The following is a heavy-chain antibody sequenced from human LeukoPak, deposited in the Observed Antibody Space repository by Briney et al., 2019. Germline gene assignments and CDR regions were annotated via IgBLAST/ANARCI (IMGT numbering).Heavy chain of an antibody. CDR1: GGSISSRSHS. D-gene: IGHD1-26*01. J-gene: IGHJ3*02. CDR2: LYYSGST. V-gene: IGHV4-39*01. Sequence: PSETLSLTCTVSGGSISSRSHSWGWIRQPPGKGLEWIGSLYYSGSTYYNPSFKSRVTISVDTSKNQFSLKLSSVTAADTALYYCARWEESDAFDIWGQGTMVTVSS. CDR3: ARWEESDAFDI.